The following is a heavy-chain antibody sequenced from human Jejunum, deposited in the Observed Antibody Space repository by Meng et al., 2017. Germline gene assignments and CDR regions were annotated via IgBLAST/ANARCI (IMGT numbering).Heavy chain of an antibody. CDR3: GKSGSFHGVIDY. CDR2: MYYSGNT. CDR1: GGSISSGGYY. Sequence: SETLSLTCTVPGGSISSGGYYWRWIRQPPGKGLEWIGTMYYSGNTFYNPSLKSRVTMSIDTSKNQLSLNLGSVTAADTAVYYGGKSGSFHGVIDYWGQGTLVTVSS. D-gene: IGHD1-26*01. V-gene: IGHV4-39*07. J-gene: IGHJ4*02.